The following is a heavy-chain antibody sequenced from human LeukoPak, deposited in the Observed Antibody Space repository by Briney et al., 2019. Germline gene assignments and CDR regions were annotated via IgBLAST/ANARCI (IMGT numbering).Heavy chain of an antibody. J-gene: IGHJ4*02. CDR1: GFTFSSYS. CDR3: ARVKYDSSPLSDY. V-gene: IGHV3-21*01. Sequence: PGGSLRLSCAASGFTFSSYSMNWVRQAPGKGLEWVSSISSSSSYIYYADSVKGRFTISRDNAKNPLYLQMNSLRAEDTAVYYCARVKYDSSPLSDYWGQGTLVTVSS. D-gene: IGHD3-22*01. CDR2: ISSSSSYI.